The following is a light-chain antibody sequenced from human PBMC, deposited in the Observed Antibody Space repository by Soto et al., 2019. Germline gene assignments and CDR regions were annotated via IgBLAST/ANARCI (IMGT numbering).Light chain of an antibody. CDR3: AARDDSLNAWV. CDR2: ANN. CDR1: SSNIGSDT. J-gene: IGLJ3*02. Sequence: QSVLTQPPSTSGTPGQRVTISCSGSSSNIGSDTVNWYQQLPGTAPKLLIYANNQRPSGVPDRFSGSKSGTSASLAISGLQSEDEADYYCAARDDSLNAWVFGGGTKLTVL. V-gene: IGLV1-44*01.